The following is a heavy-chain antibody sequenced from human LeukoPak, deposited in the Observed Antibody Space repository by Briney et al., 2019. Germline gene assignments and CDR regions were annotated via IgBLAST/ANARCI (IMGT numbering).Heavy chain of an antibody. J-gene: IGHJ4*02. CDR2: ISYDGSNK. V-gene: IGHV3-30-3*01. D-gene: IGHD6-6*01. CDR1: GFTFSSYA. CDR3: ARTYSSSSPDGY. Sequence: GGSLRLSCAASGFTFSSYAMHWVRQAPGKGLEWVAVISYDGSNKYYADSVKGRSTISRDNSKNTLYLQMNSLRAEDTAVYYCARTYSSSSPDGYWGQGTLVTVSS.